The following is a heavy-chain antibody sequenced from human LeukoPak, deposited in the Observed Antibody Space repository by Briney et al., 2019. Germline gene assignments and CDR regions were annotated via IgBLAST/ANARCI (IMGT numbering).Heavy chain of an antibody. V-gene: IGHV3-53*01. Sequence: GGSLRLSCAVSGLFVSSDYMTWVRQAPGKGLEWVSLIYSGGKTYYTDSVKGRFTISRDNSNKTLFLQMNGLRAEDTAVYYCARVRGASRGNAFDIWGQGTMVTVS. J-gene: IGHJ3*02. CDR3: ARVRGASRGNAFDI. CDR1: GLFVSSDY. D-gene: IGHD3-10*01. CDR2: IYSGGKT.